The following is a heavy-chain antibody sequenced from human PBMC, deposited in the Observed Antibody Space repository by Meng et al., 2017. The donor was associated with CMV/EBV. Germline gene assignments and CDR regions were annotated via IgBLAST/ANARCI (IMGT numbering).Heavy chain of an antibody. J-gene: IGHJ5*02. Sequence: SETLSLTCTVSGGSISSYYWSWIRQPAGKGLEWIGRIYTSGSTNYNPSIKSRVTMSVDTSKNQFSLKLSSVTAADTAVYYCARRRIVVVPAASRNWFDPWGQGTLVTVSS. CDR3: ARRRIVVVPAASRNWFDP. CDR2: IYTSGST. V-gene: IGHV4-4*07. CDR1: GGSISSYY. D-gene: IGHD2-2*01.